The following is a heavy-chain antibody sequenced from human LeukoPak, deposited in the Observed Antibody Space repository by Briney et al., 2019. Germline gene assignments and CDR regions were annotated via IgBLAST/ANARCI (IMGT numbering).Heavy chain of an antibody. J-gene: IGHJ4*02. D-gene: IGHD3-16*01. CDR2: IVAIFGTP. CDR1: GGTFSGFP. Sequence: SVKVSCKASGGTFSGFPISWVRQAPGQGLEWMGGIVAIFGTPNYAQKFQGRVTITADESTRTAYMELSSLRSEDTAVYYCARDNDSRGPPHFDYWGQGTLVTVSS. V-gene: IGHV1-69*13. CDR3: ARDNDSRGPPHFDY.